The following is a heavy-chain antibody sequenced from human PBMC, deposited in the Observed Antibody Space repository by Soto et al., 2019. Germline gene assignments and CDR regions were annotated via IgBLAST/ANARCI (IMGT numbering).Heavy chain of an antibody. CDR2: FIPILDMA. D-gene: IGHD2-21*01. J-gene: IGHJ4*02. CDR3: AITYCRDNSCPRDFDL. CDR1: GGTFNTYT. V-gene: IGHV1-69*02. Sequence: QVQVVQSGAEVKKPESSVKVSCKPSGGTFNTYTVNWVRLAPGHGLEWMGRFIPILDMANYAQKFQDRVTITADRSTFTAYMELNSLTSDDTAVYYCAITYCRDNSCPRDFDLWGPGPRVTVSS.